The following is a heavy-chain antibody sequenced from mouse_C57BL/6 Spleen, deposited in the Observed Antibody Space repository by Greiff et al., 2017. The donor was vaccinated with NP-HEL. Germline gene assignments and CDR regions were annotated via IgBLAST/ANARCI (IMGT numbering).Heavy chain of an antibody. V-gene: IGHV1-82*01. D-gene: IGHD1-1*01. Sequence: VQLQQSGPELVKPGASVKISCKASGYAFSSSWMNWVKQRPGKGLEWIGRIYPGDGDTNYNGKFKGKATLTADKSSSTAYMQLSSLTSKDSAVYFCARRGGSSYDFDYWGQGTTLTVSS. CDR1: GYAFSSSW. CDR2: IYPGDGDT. CDR3: ARRGGSSYDFDY. J-gene: IGHJ2*01.